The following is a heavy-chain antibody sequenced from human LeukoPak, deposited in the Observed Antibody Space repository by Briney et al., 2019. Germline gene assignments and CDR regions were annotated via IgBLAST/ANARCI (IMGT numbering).Heavy chain of an antibody. V-gene: IGHV3-33*08. CDR3: ARDYYDGSGYYYYYGMDV. CDR2: IWYDGGNK. CDR1: GFTFSTYA. J-gene: IGHJ6*02. D-gene: IGHD3-22*01. Sequence: GGSLRLSCAASGFTFSTYAMHWVRQAPGKGLEWVAVIWYDGGNKYYADSVKGRFTISRDNSKNTLYLEMNSLRAEDTAVYYCARDYYDGSGYYYYYGMDVWGQGTTVTVSS.